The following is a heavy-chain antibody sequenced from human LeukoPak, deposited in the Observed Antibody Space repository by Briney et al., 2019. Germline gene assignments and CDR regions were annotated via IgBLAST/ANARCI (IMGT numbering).Heavy chain of an antibody. V-gene: IGHV3-15*05. D-gene: IGHD2-15*01. CDR2: IKSQRDGETT. J-gene: IGHJ4*02. CDR1: GFNFQYAW. CDR3: TTLVGSPTY. Sequence: GGSLRLSCAASGFNFQYAWMTWVRRAPGKGLEWVGRIKSQRDGETTDYAAPVKGRCSISRDDSKQTVYLQMTSLKTEDTAVYYCTTLVGSPTYWGQGTLVTVSS.